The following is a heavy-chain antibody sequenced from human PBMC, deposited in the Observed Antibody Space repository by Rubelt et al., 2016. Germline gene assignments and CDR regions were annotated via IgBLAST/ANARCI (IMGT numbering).Heavy chain of an antibody. D-gene: IGHD2-15*01. V-gene: IGHV1-3*01. CDR2: INAGNGNT. Sequence: MHWVRQAPGQRLEWMGWINAGNGNTKYSQKFQGRVTITRDTSASTAYMELSSLRSEDTAVYYCARSLRGYCSGGSCQYFDYWGQGTLVTVSS. J-gene: IGHJ4*02. CDR3: ARSLRGYCSGGSCQYFDY.